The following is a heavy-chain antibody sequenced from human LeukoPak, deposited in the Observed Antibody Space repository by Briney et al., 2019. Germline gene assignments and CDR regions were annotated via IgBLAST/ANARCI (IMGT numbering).Heavy chain of an antibody. D-gene: IGHD6-19*01. V-gene: IGHV3-30*18. Sequence: PGGSLRLSCAASGLTFSSYGMHWVRQAPGKGLEWVAVISYDGSNKYYADSVKGRFTISRDNSKNTLYLQMNSLRAEDTAVYYCAKDLGAVAGTDPSGYGMDVWGQGTTVTVSS. J-gene: IGHJ6*02. CDR3: AKDLGAVAGTDPSGYGMDV. CDR1: GLTFSSYG. CDR2: ISYDGSNK.